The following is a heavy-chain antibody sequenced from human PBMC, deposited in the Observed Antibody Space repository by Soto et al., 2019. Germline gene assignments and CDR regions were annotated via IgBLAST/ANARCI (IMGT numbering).Heavy chain of an antibody. J-gene: IGHJ4*02. CDR1: GFTFSSYA. D-gene: IGHD6-6*01. CDR2: ISGSGVST. Sequence: EVQLLESGGGLVQPGGSLRLSCAASGFTFSSYAMSWVRQAPGKGLEWVSGISGSGVSTYYADSVKGRFTISRDNSESTLYLQMNSLRAEDTAVYYCAKERERIATRAIDYWGQGTLVTVSS. CDR3: AKERERIATRAIDY. V-gene: IGHV3-23*01.